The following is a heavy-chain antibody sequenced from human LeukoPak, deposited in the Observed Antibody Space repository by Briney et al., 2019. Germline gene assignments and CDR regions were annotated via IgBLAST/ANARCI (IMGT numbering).Heavy chain of an antibody. D-gene: IGHD3-10*01. V-gene: IGHV1-69*04. Sequence: SVNVSCKASGGTFSSYAISWVRQAPGQGLEWMGRIIPILGIANYAQKFQGRVTITADKSTSTAYMELSSLRSEDTAVYYCARGFRMVQGVPPDYWGQGTLVTVSS. CDR3: ARGFRMVQGVPPDY. CDR1: GGTFSSYA. J-gene: IGHJ4*02. CDR2: IIPILGIA.